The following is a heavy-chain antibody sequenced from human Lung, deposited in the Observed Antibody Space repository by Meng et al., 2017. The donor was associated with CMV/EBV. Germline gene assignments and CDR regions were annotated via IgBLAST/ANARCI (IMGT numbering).Heavy chain of an antibody. CDR2: ISSSSSYI. V-gene: IGHV3-21*01. J-gene: IGHJ6*02. D-gene: IGHD3-22*01. Sequence: SCAASGFTFSSYSMNWVRQAPGKGLEWVSSISSSSSYIYYADSVKGRFTISRDNAKNSLYLQMNSLRAEDTAVYYCARAYYYDSSGYYIAPNYYYYGMDVWXQGTXVTGSS. CDR3: ARAYYYDSSGYYIAPNYYYYGMDV. CDR1: GFTFSSYS.